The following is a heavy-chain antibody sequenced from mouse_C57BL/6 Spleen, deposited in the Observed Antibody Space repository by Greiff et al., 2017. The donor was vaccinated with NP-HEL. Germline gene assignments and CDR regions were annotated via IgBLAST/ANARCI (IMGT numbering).Heavy chain of an antibody. CDR3: TRGSGYFDV. Sequence: EVQLQQSGTVLARPGASVKMSCKTSGYTFTSYWMHWVKQRPGQGLEWIGAIYPGNSDTSYNQKFKGKANLTAVTSASTAYMELSSLTNEDSAVYYCTRGSGYFDVWGTGTTVTVSS. CDR2: IYPGNSDT. CDR1: GYTFTSYW. J-gene: IGHJ1*03. V-gene: IGHV1-5*01.